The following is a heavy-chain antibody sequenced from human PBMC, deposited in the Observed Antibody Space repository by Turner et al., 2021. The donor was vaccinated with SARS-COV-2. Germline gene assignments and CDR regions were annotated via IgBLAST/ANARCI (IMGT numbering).Heavy chain of an antibody. V-gene: IGHV3-66*01. Sequence: EVQLLESGGGLFQPGGSLRLSCAASGITVSSNYMSWVRQAPGKGLEWVSVIYSGGSTFYADSVKGRFTISRDNSKNTLYLQINSLRSEETAVYYCARDLVSYGMDDWGQGTTVTVSS. D-gene: IGHD3-16*01. CDR3: ARDLVSYGMDD. CDR1: GITVSSNY. CDR2: IYSGGST. J-gene: IGHJ6*02.